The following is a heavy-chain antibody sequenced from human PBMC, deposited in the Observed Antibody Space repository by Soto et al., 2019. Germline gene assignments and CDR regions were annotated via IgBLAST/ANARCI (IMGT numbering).Heavy chain of an antibody. CDR3: AKGRVWFAAGMDV. J-gene: IGHJ6*04. Sequence: EVQLLESGGGLVQPGGSLRLSCAASGVTFSSYAMSWVRQAPGKGLEWVSAISGSGGSTYYADSVKGRFTIYRHNSKNTLYLQKNSVRAEDTAVYYCAKGRVWFAAGMDVWGKGTTVTVYS. V-gene: IGHV3-23*01. CDR2: ISGSGGST. CDR1: GVTFSSYA. D-gene: IGHD3-10*01.